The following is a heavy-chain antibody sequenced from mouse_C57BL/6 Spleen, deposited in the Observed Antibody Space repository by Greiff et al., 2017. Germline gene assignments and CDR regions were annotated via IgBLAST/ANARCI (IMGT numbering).Heavy chain of an antibody. D-gene: IGHD1-1*01. V-gene: IGHV2-5*01. Sequence: QVQLQQSGPGLVQPSQSLSITCTVSGFSLTSYGVHWVRQSPGKGLEWLGVIWRGGSTDYNAAFMSRLSITKDNSKSQVFFKMNSLQADDTAIYYCALNYYGSSSYYFDYWGQGTTLTVSS. J-gene: IGHJ2*01. CDR2: IWRGGST. CDR3: ALNYYGSSSYYFDY. CDR1: GFSLTSYG.